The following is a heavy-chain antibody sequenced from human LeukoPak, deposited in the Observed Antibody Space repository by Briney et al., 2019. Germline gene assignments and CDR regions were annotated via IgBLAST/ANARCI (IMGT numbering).Heavy chain of an antibody. D-gene: IGHD2-15*01. Sequence: HPSETLSLTCGVYGGSLRGYHWSWIRQSPGRGLEWIGEVDESGNGNYNPSLKRRVTISIDTYENQFSLEVTSVTAADTAIYYCARAEMRLQWKEIDQWGQGTLVTVSS. CDR3: ARAEMRLQWKEIDQ. CDR2: VDESGNG. J-gene: IGHJ1*01. CDR1: GGSLRGYH. V-gene: IGHV4-34*01.